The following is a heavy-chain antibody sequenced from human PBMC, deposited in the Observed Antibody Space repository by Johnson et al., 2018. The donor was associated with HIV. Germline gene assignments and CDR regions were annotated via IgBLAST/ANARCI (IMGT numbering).Heavy chain of an antibody. D-gene: IGHD3-22*01. Sequence: QVQLVESGGGVVQPGRSLRLSCVGSGFTFSSYDMHWVRQAPGKGMDWVALISYDGSNKYYADSVKGRFTISRDNSKNTLYLQMNSLRAEDTAVYYCAKHYYDSSDYPLPFDIWGQGTMVTVSS. V-gene: IGHV3-30*18. CDR1: GFTFSSYD. CDR2: ISYDGSNK. J-gene: IGHJ3*02. CDR3: AKHYYDSSDYPLPFDI.